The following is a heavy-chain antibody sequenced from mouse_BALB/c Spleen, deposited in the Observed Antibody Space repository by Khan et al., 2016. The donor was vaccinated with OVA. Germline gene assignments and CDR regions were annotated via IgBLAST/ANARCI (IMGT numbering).Heavy chain of an antibody. V-gene: IGHV5-6*01. CDR1: GFTFSTYG. Sequence: EVELVESGGDLVKPGGSLKLSCAASGFTFSTYGMSWVRQTPDKRLEWVATVSTGGGYTYYPDSVKGRFTISRDNAKNTLYLQMSSLKSEDTAMFYCARLAYYYDRERLTYWGQGTMVTVSA. J-gene: IGHJ3*01. D-gene: IGHD1-1*01. CDR3: ARLAYYYDRERLTY. CDR2: VSTGGGYT.